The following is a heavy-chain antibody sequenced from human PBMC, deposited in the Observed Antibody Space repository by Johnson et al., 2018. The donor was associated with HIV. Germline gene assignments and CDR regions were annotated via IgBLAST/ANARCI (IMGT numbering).Heavy chain of an antibody. D-gene: IGHD2-15*01. CDR2: ISGGTI. CDR1: GFTVSSNE. J-gene: IGHJ3*02. CDR3: ARYSGAFDI. V-gene: IGHV3-38-3*01. Sequence: VQLVESRGVLLQPGGSLRLSCAASGFTVSSNEMSWVRQAPGKGLEWVSSISGGTIYYADSVKGRFTISRDNAKNSLYLQMNSLRAEDTAVYYCARYSGAFDIWGQGTMVTVSS.